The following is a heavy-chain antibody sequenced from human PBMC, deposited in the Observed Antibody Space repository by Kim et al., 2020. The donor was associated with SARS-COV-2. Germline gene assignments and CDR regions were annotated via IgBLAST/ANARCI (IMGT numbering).Heavy chain of an antibody. CDR2: IYPGDSET. D-gene: IGHD1-26*01. J-gene: IGHJ5*01. Sequence: GESLKISCEGSGYTFTSFWIGWVRQMPGKGLEWMAMIYPGDSETRYSPSFQGQATISVDKSTSTAYLQWSSLKASDSAMYYCARRGLSTGWYALGVFDTWGQGTMVSVSS. CDR1: GYTFTSFW. V-gene: IGHV5-51*01. CDR3: ARRGLSTGWYALGVFDT.